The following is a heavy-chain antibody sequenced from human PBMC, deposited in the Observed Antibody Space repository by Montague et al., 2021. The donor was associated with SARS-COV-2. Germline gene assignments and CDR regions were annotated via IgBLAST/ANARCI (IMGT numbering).Heavy chain of an antibody. CDR3: ARTNSGSYWFYFDY. J-gene: IGHJ4*02. V-gene: IGHV3-30-3*01. CDR1: GFTFSSYA. D-gene: IGHD1-26*01. CDR2: ISYDGSNK. Sequence: SLRLSCAASGFTFSSYAMHWVRQAPGKGLEWVAVISYDGSNKYYADSVKGRFTISRDNSKNTLYLQMNSLRAEDTAVYYCARTNSGSYWFYFDYWDQGTLVTVSS.